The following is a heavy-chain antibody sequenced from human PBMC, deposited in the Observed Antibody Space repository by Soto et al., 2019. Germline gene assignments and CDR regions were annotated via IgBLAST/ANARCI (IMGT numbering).Heavy chain of an antibody. V-gene: IGHV3-30*18. D-gene: IGHD3-16*01. Sequence: GGSLRLSCAASGFTFSSYGMHWVRQAPGKGLEWVAGISYDGSNKYYADSVKGRFTISRDNAKNSLYLQMNSLRAEDTALYYCAKALYPCRDVLELHDFWGLGTLDTGSS. CDR1: GFTFSSYG. CDR2: ISYDGSNK. J-gene: IGHJ4*02. CDR3: AKALYPCRDVLELHDF.